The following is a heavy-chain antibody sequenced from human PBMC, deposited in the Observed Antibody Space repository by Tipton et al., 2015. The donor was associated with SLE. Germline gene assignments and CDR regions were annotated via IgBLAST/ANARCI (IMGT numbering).Heavy chain of an antibody. CDR1: GGSISSSSYS. Sequence: TLSLTCTVSGGSISSSSYSWSWIRQPPGKGLEWNGAIYYNGGTNYKPSRKSRVTISVDTSKNQFSLKLSSVTAADTDVYYCARGGGYSGSWGQGTLVTVSS. J-gene: IGHJ4*02. D-gene: IGHD5-12*01. V-gene: IGHV4-61*01. CDR3: ARGGGYSGS. CDR2: IYYNGGT.